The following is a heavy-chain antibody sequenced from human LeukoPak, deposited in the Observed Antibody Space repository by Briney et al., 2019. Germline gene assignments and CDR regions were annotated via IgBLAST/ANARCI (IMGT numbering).Heavy chain of an antibody. D-gene: IGHD2-2*01. V-gene: IGHV1-69*13. CDR1: GGTFCSYA. Sequence: GASVKVSCKASGGTFCSYAISWVRQAPGQGLEWLGGIIPIFGTANYAQKFQGRVTITADESTSTAYMELSSLRSEYTAVYYCAYGYCSSTSCYPPFYYFDYWGQGTLVTVSS. CDR2: IIPIFGTA. J-gene: IGHJ4*02. CDR3: AYGYCSSTSCYPPFYYFDY.